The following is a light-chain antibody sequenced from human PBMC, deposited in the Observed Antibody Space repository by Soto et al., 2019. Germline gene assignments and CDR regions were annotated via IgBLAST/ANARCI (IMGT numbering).Light chain of an antibody. Sequence: DIQMTQSPSTLSASVGDRVTVTCRASESIGLWLAWFQQKPGSAPKLLIYKASTLASGVPSRFSGSGSGTEFTLTIRILQPDDFAIYYCQHYNSFPYTFGQGTKVDI. J-gene: IGKJ2*01. CDR1: ESIGLW. V-gene: IGKV1-5*03. CDR3: QHYNSFPYT. CDR2: KAS.